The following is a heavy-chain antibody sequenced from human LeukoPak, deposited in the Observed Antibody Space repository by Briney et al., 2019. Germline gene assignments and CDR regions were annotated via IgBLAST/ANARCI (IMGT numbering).Heavy chain of an antibody. Sequence: ASVKVPCKASGYTFTSNYIHWVRQAPGQGLEWMGMIYPRDGSTSYAQKFQGRVTVTRDTSTSTVHMELSGLRSEDTAVYYCARDQEGFDYWGQGTLVTVSS. CDR2: IYPRDGST. CDR3: ARDQEGFDY. V-gene: IGHV1-46*01. J-gene: IGHJ4*02. CDR1: GYTFTSNY.